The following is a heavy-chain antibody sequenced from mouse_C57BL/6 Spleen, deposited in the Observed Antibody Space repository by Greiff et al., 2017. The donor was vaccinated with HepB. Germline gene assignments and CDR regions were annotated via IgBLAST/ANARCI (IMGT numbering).Heavy chain of an antibody. V-gene: IGHV1-69*01. Sequence: QVQLQQPGAELVMPGASVKLSCKASGYTFTSYWMHWVKQRPGQGLEWIGEIDPSDSYTNYNQKFKGKSTLTVDKSSSTAYMQLSSLTSDDSAVYYCARGRDGYYGYSDYWGQGTPLTVSS. CDR2: IDPSDSYT. CDR1: GYTFTSYW. J-gene: IGHJ2*01. CDR3: ARGRDGYYGYSDY. D-gene: IGHD2-3*01.